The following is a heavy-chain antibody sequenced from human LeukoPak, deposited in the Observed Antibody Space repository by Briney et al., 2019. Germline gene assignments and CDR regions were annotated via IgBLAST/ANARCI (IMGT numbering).Heavy chain of an antibody. D-gene: IGHD4-11*01. Sequence: GGSLKLSCAASGFTFSSYDMHWVRQGTGKGLEWVSGIGTAGDTYYPGSVKGRFTISRENAKSSLYLQMNSLRAGDTAVYYCAKDPYSNYAYYYSYMDVWGKGTTVTVSS. CDR1: GFTFSSYD. J-gene: IGHJ6*03. V-gene: IGHV3-13*01. CDR2: IGTAGDT. CDR3: AKDPYSNYAYYYSYMDV.